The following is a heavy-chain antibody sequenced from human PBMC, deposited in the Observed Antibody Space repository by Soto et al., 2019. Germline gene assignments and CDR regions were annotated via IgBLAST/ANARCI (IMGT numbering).Heavy chain of an antibody. D-gene: IGHD3-22*01. CDR1: GFTFSGSA. V-gene: IGHV3-73*02. Sequence: EVQLVESGGGLVQPGGSLKLSCAASGFTFSGSAMHWVRQAYGPGLEGVGRIRSKANSYVTAYAASVKGRFTISRDDSKNTAYLQMNSLKTEDTAVYYCPIPALYESSGYAHDYWGQGTLVTVSS. CDR2: IRSKANSYVT. CDR3: PIPALYESSGYAHDY. J-gene: IGHJ4*02.